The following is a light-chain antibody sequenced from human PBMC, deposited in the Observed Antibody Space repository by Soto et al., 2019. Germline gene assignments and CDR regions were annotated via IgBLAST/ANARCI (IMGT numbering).Light chain of an antibody. CDR1: QGISHY. V-gene: IGKV1-27*01. CDR2: AAS. J-gene: IGKJ1*01. CDR3: QKYDSAPQT. Sequence: DIQMNQSPSSLSASVGARVTITCRASQGISHYLAWYQEKPGKVPKLLILAASTLQSGVPSRFSGSGSGTDFTLAISTLQPEDVATYYCQKYDSAPQTFGQGTTVDFK.